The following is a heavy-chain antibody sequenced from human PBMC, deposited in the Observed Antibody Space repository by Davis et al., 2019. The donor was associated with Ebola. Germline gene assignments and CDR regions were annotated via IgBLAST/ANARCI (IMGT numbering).Heavy chain of an antibody. J-gene: IGHJ4*02. D-gene: IGHD3-16*01. CDR3: ARDLQGLRREDY. V-gene: IGHV1-2*06. Sequence: ASVKVSCKASGYTFTSYYMHWVRQAPGQGLEWMGRINPNTGDPDYAQRFHGRVTMTRDKSISTAYMELKSLTSDDTAVYYCARDLQGLRREDYWGQGTLVTVSS. CDR2: INPNTGDP. CDR1: GYTFTSYY.